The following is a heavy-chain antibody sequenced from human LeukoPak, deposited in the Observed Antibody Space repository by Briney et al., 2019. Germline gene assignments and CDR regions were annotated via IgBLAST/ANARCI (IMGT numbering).Heavy chain of an antibody. V-gene: IGHV3-30*03. J-gene: IGHJ4*02. D-gene: IGHD5-18*01. CDR1: GFTFSSYG. CDR2: ISYDGSKK. Sequence: GGSLRLPCAASGFTFSSYGMHWVRQPQGEGLEWVAVISYDGSKKSSAESVKGRFTISRDNSKNTLYLQMNSLRPEDTAVYFCARANGQLWTTPDYWGQGTLVTISS. CDR3: ARANGQLWTTPDY.